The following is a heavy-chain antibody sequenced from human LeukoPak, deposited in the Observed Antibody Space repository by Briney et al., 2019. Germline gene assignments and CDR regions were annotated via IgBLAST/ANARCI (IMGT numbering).Heavy chain of an antibody. CDR1: GSTFDDYA. CDR3: AKDLMYSSSRYGSGRGLDY. D-gene: IGHD6-13*01. CDR2: ISWNSGSI. V-gene: IGHV3-9*01. Sequence: PGGSLRLSCAASGSTFDDYAMHWVRQAPGKGLEWVSGISWNSGSIGYADSVKGRFTISRDNAKNSLYLQMNSLRAEDTALYYCAKDLMYSSSRYGSGRGLDYWGQGTLVTVSS. J-gene: IGHJ4*02.